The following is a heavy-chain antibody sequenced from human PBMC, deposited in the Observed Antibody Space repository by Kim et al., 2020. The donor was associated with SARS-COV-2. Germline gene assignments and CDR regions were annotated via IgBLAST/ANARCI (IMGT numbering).Heavy chain of an antibody. CDR1: GFTFSSYG. CDR2: ISYDGSNK. CDR3: AKDCRTGMDV. Sequence: GGSLRLSCAASGFTFSSYGMHWVRQAPGKGLEWVAVISYDGSNKYYADSVKGRFTISRDNSKNTLYLQMNSLRAEDTAVYYCAKDCRTGMDVWGQGTTVTVSS. V-gene: IGHV3-30*18. J-gene: IGHJ6*02.